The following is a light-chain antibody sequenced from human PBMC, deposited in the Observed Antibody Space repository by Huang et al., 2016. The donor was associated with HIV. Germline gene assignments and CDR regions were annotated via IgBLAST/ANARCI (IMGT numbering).Light chain of an antibody. CDR1: QAISGY. J-gene: IGKJ1*01. Sequence: DIQLTQSPSSLSASLGDRVTITCRASQAISGYLNWYQQNPGKAPETLIFGASSLHSGDPTRFSGSGSGTDFTLTVSSMQPEDFATYYCQQSYSSPPTFGQGTKVEIK. CDR2: GAS. CDR3: QQSYSSPPT. V-gene: IGKV1-39*01.